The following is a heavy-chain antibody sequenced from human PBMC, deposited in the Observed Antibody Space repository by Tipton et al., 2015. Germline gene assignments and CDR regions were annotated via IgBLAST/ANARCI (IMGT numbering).Heavy chain of an antibody. CDR1: EFISSNNW. CDR3: ARGRFGDLPYFDS. V-gene: IGHV3-7*04. Sequence: SLRLSCAASEFISSNNWMSWVRQAPGKGLEWVANINQDGSEIYYVDSVKGRFTISRDNAKNSLYLQMNSLRAEDSAIYYCARGRFGDLPYFDSWGQGTLVTVSS. J-gene: IGHJ4*02. D-gene: IGHD3-10*01. CDR2: INQDGSEI.